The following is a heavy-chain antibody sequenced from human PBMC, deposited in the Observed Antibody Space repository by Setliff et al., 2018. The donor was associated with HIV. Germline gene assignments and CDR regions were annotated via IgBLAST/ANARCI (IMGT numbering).Heavy chain of an antibody. CDR2: IIPILGVA. J-gene: IGHJ6*03. V-gene: IGHV1-69*04. CDR3: VRGVQSPPHYSYYYMDV. D-gene: IGHD3-3*01. CDR1: GGTFSSYG. Sequence: SVKVSCKTSGGTFSSYGISWVRQAPGQGLEWMGRIIPILGVANYAQRFQGKVTITADKSTSTAYMELTSLRFDDTAMYYCVRGVQSPPHYSYYYMDVWGEGTMVTVSS.